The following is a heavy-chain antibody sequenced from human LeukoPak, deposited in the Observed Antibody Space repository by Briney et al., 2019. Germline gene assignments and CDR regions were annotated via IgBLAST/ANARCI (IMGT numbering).Heavy chain of an antibody. CDR2: IHTSGST. CDR3: ARVPQYYDILTGYLPPSYFDY. J-gene: IGHJ4*02. CDR1: GVSISSYY. Sequence: PSETLSLTCTVSGVSISSYYWSWIRQPAGKGLEWIGRIHTSGSTNYNPSLKSRVTMSVDTSKNQFSLKLSSVTAADTAVYYCARVPQYYDILTGYLPPSYFDYWGQGTLVTVSS. D-gene: IGHD3-9*01. V-gene: IGHV4-4*07.